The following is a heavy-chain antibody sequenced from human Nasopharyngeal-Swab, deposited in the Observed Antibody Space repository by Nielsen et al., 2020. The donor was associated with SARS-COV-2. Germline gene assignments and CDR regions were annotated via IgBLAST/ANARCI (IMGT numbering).Heavy chain of an antibody. CDR2: ISSSGST. Sequence: SETLSLTCTVSGGSISTDYWSWIRQPPGKGLTWIGFISSSGSTNYNPSLKSRVTISVDTSKNQFSLKLSSVTAADTAVYYCAREPSYGDYFDYWGQGTLVTVSS. J-gene: IGHJ4*02. CDR3: AREPSYGDYFDY. V-gene: IGHV4-59*01. CDR1: GGSISTDY. D-gene: IGHD4-17*01.